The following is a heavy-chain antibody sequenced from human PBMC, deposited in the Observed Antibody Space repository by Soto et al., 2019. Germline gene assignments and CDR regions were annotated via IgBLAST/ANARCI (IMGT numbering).Heavy chain of an antibody. CDR1: GFTFKNYD. J-gene: IGHJ4*02. CDR3: AKDRQFRSYYESAGHYNN. V-gene: IGHV3-23*01. D-gene: IGHD3-10*01. Sequence: EVQLLESGGGLVQHGGSLRLSCVASGFTFKNYDMRWVRQAPGKGLEWVSGISGSGAITYYADSVRGRFTISRDNSKNTLYLQLNSLRAEDTAIYYCAKDRQFRSYYESAGHYNNWGQGTLVPVSS. CDR2: ISGSGAIT.